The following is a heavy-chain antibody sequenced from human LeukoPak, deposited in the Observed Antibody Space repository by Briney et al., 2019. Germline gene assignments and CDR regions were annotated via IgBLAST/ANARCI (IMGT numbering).Heavy chain of an antibody. D-gene: IGHD2/OR15-2a*01. CDR1: GFTFISYS. CDR3: ARGSMALDY. V-gene: IGHV3-48*01. J-gene: IGHJ4*02. CDR2: ITSDNSTI. Sequence: GGSLTLSCAASGFTFISYSMNWVRQAPGRRLEWLSYITSDNSTIYYADSVKGRFTISRDNAKNSVFLQMNSLRAEDTAVYYCARGSMALDYWGQGTLVTVSS.